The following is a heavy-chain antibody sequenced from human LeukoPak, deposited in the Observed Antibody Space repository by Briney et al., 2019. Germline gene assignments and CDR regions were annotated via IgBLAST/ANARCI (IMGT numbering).Heavy chain of an antibody. CDR3: EKGSGRVY. Sequence: PGGSLRLSCAASGFTFSSYGMHWVRQAPGKGLEWVAVISYDGSNKYYADSVKGRFTISRDNSKNTLYLQMNSLRAEDTAVYYCEKGSGRVYWGQGTLVTVSS. V-gene: IGHV3-30*18. CDR2: ISYDGSNK. D-gene: IGHD2-15*01. J-gene: IGHJ4*02. CDR1: GFTFSSYG.